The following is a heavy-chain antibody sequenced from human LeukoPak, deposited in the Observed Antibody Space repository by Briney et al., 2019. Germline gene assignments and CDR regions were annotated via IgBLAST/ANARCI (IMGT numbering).Heavy chain of an antibody. CDR2: INYSGST. V-gene: IGHV4-59*07. CDR3: ARHHRIAARGLGWFDP. J-gene: IGHJ5*02. CDR1: GGSISSYY. D-gene: IGHD6-13*01. Sequence: SDTLSLTCTVSGGSISSYYWSWIRQPPGKGLEWMGYINYSGSTNYNPSLKSRVTISVDTSKNQFSLKLSSVTAADTAVYYCARHHRIAARGLGWFDPWGQGTLVTVSS.